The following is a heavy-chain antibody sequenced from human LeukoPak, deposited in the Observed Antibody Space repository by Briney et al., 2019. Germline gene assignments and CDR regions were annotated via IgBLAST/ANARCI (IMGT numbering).Heavy chain of an antibody. Sequence: GGSLRLSCAASGFTFSSYAMSWVRQAPGKGLEWVSAISGSGGSTYYADSVKGRFTISRDNSKNTLYLQMNSLRAEDTAVYYCQPHDHGDFFDYWGQGTLVTVSS. CDR2: ISGSGGST. CDR1: GFTFSSYA. CDR3: QPHDHGDFFDY. J-gene: IGHJ4*02. V-gene: IGHV3-23*01. D-gene: IGHD4-17*01.